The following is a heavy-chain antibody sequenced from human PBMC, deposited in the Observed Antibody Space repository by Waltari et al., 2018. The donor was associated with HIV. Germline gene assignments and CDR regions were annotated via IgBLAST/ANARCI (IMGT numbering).Heavy chain of an antibody. D-gene: IGHD3-9*01. CDR1: GYTFTSYD. Sequence: QVQLVQSGAEVKKPGASVKVSCKASGYTFTSYDVNWVRQATGQGLEWMGWTNPNMCNTGYAQKFQGRSSLTRNTSISTAYMELSSLTSEDTAVYYCARNDQLLRYFVYWGQGTLVTVSS. J-gene: IGHJ4*02. CDR2: TNPNMCNT. V-gene: IGHV1-8*01. CDR3: ARNDQLLRYFVY.